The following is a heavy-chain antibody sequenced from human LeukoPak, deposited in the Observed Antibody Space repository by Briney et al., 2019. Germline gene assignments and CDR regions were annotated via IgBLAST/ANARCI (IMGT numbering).Heavy chain of an antibody. V-gene: IGHV1-18*01. CDR2: ISGYNGNT. Sequence: GASVKVSCKASGYTFTSYGINWVRQAPGQGLEWMGWISGYNGNTNYAQKFQGRVTMTTDTSTSTASMELRSLRSDDTAVYFCARKITLFEYMDVWGKGTTVTVSS. CDR3: ARKITLFEYMDV. J-gene: IGHJ6*03. D-gene: IGHD3-3*01. CDR1: GYTFTSYG.